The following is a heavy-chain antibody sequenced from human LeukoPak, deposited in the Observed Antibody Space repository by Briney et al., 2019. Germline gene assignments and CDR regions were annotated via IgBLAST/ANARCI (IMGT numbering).Heavy chain of an antibody. CDR1: GDSIRGNY. CDR2: IFYSGST. CDR3: ARPRYRYPAYFFDF. V-gene: IGHV4-59*08. Sequence: SESLSLTCTVSGDSIRGNYWTWIRQPTGKGLEWVGNIFYSGSTTYNPSLKSRVSISLDTSKNQFSLKLSSVTAADTALYYCARPRYRYPAYFFDFWGQGTLVTVSS. J-gene: IGHJ4*02. D-gene: IGHD5-18*01.